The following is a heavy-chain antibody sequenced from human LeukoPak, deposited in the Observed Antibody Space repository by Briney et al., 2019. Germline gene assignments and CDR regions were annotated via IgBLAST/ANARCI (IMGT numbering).Heavy chain of an antibody. Sequence: GGSLRLSCAASGFTFSSYAMSWVRQAPGKGLEWVSGIIDNGYITYYANSVRGRFTISRDNSKNTLFLQMNSLRAEDTAVYYCAKLGGQEVHNYYVAVWGKGTTVAVSS. CDR3: AKLGGQEVHNYYVAV. J-gene: IGHJ6*03. V-gene: IGHV3-23*01. CDR1: GFTFSSYA. CDR2: IIDNGYIT. D-gene: IGHD3-16*01.